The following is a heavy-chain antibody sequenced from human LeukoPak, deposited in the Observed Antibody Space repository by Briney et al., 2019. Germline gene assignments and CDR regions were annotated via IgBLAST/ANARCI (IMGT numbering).Heavy chain of an antibody. Sequence: SQSLSLTRTVSAASISNYYCSSIRPPAGKRLWWIGRFFISEYTSYNPSLKSPVTMSLDTSKNQFSLKLNSVTGADTAVYFCARDGRGVQHPDAFDIWGQGTMVTVSS. J-gene: IGHJ3*02. CDR3: ARDGRGVQHPDAFDI. CDR2: FFISEYT. CDR1: AASISNYY. D-gene: IGHD3-10*01. V-gene: IGHV4-4*07.